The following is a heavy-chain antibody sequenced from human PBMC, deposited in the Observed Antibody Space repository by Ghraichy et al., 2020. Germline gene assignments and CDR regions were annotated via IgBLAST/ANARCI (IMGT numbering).Heavy chain of an antibody. V-gene: IGHV1-18*01. D-gene: IGHD6-19*01. J-gene: IGHJ4*02. Sequence: ASVKVSCKASGYTFTSYGISWVRQAPGQGLEWMGWISAYNGNTNYAQKLQGRVTMTTDTSTSTAYMELRSLRSDDTAVYYCARDRREGGWYNSFDYWGQGTLVTVSS. CDR3: ARDRREGGWYNSFDY. CDR1: GYTFTSYG. CDR2: ISAYNGNT.